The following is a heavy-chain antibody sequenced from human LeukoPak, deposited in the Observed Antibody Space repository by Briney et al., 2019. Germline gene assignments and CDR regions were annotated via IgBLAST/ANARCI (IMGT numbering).Heavy chain of an antibody. Sequence: PSETLSLTCTVSGXSFSSYYWSWIRQPPGKGLEWIGSIYNSGTTQYNPSLKSRVTISVDTSKNQFSLKLSSVTAADTAVYYCARRGSGWSEYNWFDPWGQGTLVTVSS. CDR3: ARRGSGWSEYNWFDP. CDR2: IYNSGTT. CDR1: GXSFSSYY. J-gene: IGHJ5*02. D-gene: IGHD6-19*01. V-gene: IGHV4-59*05.